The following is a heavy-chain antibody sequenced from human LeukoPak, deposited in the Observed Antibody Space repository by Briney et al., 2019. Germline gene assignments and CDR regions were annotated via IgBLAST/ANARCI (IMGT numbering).Heavy chain of an antibody. J-gene: IGHJ4*02. CDR1: GYTFTGYY. CDR2: INPNSGGT. CDR3: ARDGSLGYDFWSGYYSY. D-gene: IGHD3-3*01. V-gene: IGHV1-2*02. Sequence: EASVKVSCKASGYTFTGYYMHWVRQAPGQGLEWMGWINPNSGGTNYAQKFQGRVTMTRDTSISTAYMELSRLRSDDTAVYYCARDGSLGYDFWSGYYSYWGQGTLVTVSS.